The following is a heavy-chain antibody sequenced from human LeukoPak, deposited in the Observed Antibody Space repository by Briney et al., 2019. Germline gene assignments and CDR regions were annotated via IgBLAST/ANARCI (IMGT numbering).Heavy chain of an antibody. Sequence: GGSLRLSCAASGFTFSSYSMNWVRQAPGKGLEWVANIKQDGSEKYYVDSVEGRFTISRDNAKNSLYLQMKSLRAEDTAVYYCARDLVRSYYYYMDVWGKGTTVTVSS. CDR1: GFTFSSYS. CDR2: IKQDGSEK. CDR3: ARDLVRSYYYYMDV. V-gene: IGHV3-7*01. D-gene: IGHD1-26*01. J-gene: IGHJ6*03.